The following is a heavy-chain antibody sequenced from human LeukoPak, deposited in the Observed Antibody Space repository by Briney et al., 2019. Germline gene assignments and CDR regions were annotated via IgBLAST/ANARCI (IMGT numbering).Heavy chain of an antibody. V-gene: IGHV4-39*01. CDR2: INYSGRT. CDR1: GDSISNSDYY. J-gene: IGHJ5*02. Sequence: SETLSLTCTVSGDSISNSDYYWGWIRQPPGKGLEWIALINYSGRTFYNPSLRSRVTISVDMSKNPFSLNLNSVTAADTAVYYCARRRKDLNWFDPWGQGTLVTVSS. CDR3: ARRRKDLNWFDP.